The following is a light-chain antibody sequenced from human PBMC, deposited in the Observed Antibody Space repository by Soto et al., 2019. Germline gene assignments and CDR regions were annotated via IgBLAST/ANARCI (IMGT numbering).Light chain of an antibody. Sequence: EIVMTQSPATLSVSPGERATLSCRASQSVRSKLAWYRQKPGQAPRLLIYDASTRANGIPARFSGSGSGTEFTLTISSLQSEDFAVYDGQPYNNWPPITFGQGTRLEIK. J-gene: IGKJ5*01. CDR1: QSVRSK. CDR3: QPYNNWPPIT. V-gene: IGKV3-15*01. CDR2: DAS.